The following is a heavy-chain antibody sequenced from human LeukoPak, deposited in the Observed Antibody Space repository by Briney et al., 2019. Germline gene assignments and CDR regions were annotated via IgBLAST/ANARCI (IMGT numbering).Heavy chain of an antibody. CDR2: IKQDGSEK. V-gene: IGHV3-7*01. J-gene: IGHJ6*03. Sequence: PGRSLRLSCTTSGFTFGDYAMSWVRQAPGKGLEWVANIKQDGSEKNYVDSVKGRFTISRDNAKNSLYLQMNSLRAEDTAVYYCARSLARVKPYYMDVWGKGTTVTVSS. D-gene: IGHD6-6*01. CDR1: GFTFGDYA. CDR3: ARSLARVKPYYMDV.